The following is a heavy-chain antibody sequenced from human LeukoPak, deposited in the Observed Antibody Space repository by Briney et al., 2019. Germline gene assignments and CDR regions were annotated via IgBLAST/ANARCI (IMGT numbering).Heavy chain of an antibody. CDR3: ARVLWFGDP. CDR2: INHSGST. Sequence: SETLSLTCAVYGGSFSGYYWSWIRQPPGKGLEWIGEINHSGSTNYNPSLKSRVTISVDTSKNQFPLKLSSVTAADTAVYYCARVLWFGDPWGQGTLVTVSS. D-gene: IGHD3-10*01. V-gene: IGHV4-34*01. CDR1: GGSFSGYY. J-gene: IGHJ5*02.